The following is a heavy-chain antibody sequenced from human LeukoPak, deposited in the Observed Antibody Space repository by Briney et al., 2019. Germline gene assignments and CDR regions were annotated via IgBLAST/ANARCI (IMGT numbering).Heavy chain of an antibody. J-gene: IGHJ4*02. V-gene: IGHV3-7*01. Sequence: PGGSLRLSCAASGFTFSSYWMSWVRQAPGKGLEWVANIKQDGSEKYYVDSVKGRFTISRDNAKDSLYLQMNSLRAEDMAVYYCANLDDFDILTGYSAFDYWGQGTLVTVSS. D-gene: IGHD3-9*01. CDR3: ANLDDFDILTGYSAFDY. CDR1: GFTFSSYW. CDR2: IKQDGSEK.